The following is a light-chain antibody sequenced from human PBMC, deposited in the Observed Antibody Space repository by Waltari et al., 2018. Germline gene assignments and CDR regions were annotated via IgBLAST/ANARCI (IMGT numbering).Light chain of an antibody. J-gene: IGLJ3*02. Sequence: QSVLTQPPSMSGAPGQYVTIPCTGGSSYFGAGYDVHWYQQFPGAAPKLLILGNPNRASGVPGRCSGSKSGTSASLAIAGLQSEDEAVYYCQSFDSSLSASVFGGGTKLTVL. CDR1: SSYFGAGYD. CDR3: QSFDSSLSASV. V-gene: IGLV1-40*01. CDR2: GNP.